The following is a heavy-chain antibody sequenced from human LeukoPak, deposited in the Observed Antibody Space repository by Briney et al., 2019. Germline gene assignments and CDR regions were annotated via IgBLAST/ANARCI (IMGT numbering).Heavy chain of an antibody. J-gene: IGHJ4*02. CDR2: IYYSGST. D-gene: IGHD2-2*01. CDR1: GYSISSGYY. Sequence: SETLSLTCTVSGYSISSGYYWGWIRPPPGKGLEWIGYIYYSGSTYYNPSLKSLFTISVDTSKNQFSLTLSSVTAADTALYYCARVSTRAFDYWGQGTLVTVSS. CDR3: ARVSTRAFDY. V-gene: IGHV4-38-2*02.